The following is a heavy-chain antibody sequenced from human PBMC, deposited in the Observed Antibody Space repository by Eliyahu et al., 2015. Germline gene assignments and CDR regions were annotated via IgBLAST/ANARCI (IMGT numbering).Heavy chain of an antibody. D-gene: IGHD6-6*01. Sequence: QLQLQXSGPRLVKPSETLSLTCXVSGPSTSSSNYYWAWIRQPPGKGLEWVGTIYFNGSTYYNPSLKSRVTXSVDSSKNQFSLKLSSVTAADTAMYHCVSRMAARPLYWGPGTLVTVSS. J-gene: IGHJ4*02. CDR1: GPSTSSSNYY. V-gene: IGHV4-39*01. CDR2: IYFNGST. CDR3: VSRMAARPLY.